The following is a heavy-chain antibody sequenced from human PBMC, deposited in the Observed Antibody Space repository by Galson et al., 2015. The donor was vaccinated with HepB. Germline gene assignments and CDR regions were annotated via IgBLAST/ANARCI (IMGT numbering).Heavy chain of an antibody. CDR1: GYSFTSYW. Sequence: QSGAEVKKPGESLKISCKGSGYSFTSYWIGWVRQMPGKGLEWMGIIYPGDSDTRYSPSFQGQVTISADKSISTAYLQWSSLKASDTAMYYCASGSVYYYGSEHAFDIWGQGTMVTVSS. V-gene: IGHV5-51*01. J-gene: IGHJ3*02. CDR3: ASGSVYYYGSEHAFDI. CDR2: IYPGDSDT. D-gene: IGHD3-10*01.